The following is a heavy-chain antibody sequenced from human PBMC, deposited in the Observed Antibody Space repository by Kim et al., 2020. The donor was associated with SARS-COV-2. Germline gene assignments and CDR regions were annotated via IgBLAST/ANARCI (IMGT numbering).Heavy chain of an antibody. Sequence: GGSLRLSCSAAGLTFNHYGIHWVRQAPGKGLEWVAVISSDGSDKYHAESVQGRFTISRDNSKNTLYLQMNTLRPEDTAVYYCAKGGWGSYYYYGMDDWGQGTTVTVSS. CDR2: ISSDGSDK. D-gene: IGHD3-10*01. CDR3: AKGGWGSYYYYGMDD. CDR1: GLTFNHYG. J-gene: IGHJ6*02. V-gene: IGHV3-30*18.